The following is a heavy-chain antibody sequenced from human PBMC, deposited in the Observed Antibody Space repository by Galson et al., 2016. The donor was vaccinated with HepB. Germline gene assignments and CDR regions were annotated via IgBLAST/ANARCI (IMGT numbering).Heavy chain of an antibody. CDR3: ARSERELHAFDI. Sequence: SETLSLTCTVSGDSVSSSSYYSSWIRQPPGKGLEWIGYMYYRGSTKYNPSLESRVTISVDTSKNQFSLKLSSVTAADTAVYYCARSERELHAFDIWGQGTMVTVSS. D-gene: IGHD1-7*01. V-gene: IGHV4-61*01. CDR2: MYYRGST. J-gene: IGHJ3*02. CDR1: GDSVSSSSYY.